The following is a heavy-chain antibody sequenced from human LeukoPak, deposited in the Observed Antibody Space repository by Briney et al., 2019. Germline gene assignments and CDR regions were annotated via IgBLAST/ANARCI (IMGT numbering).Heavy chain of an antibody. CDR3: ARDQGRDGYNY. Sequence: PGGSLRLSCAASGFTFSSYSMNWVRQAPGKGLEWVSYISSSSSTIYYADSVKGRFTISRDNAKNSLYLQMNSLRAEDTAVYYCARDQGRDGYNYWGQGTLVTVSS. CDR1: GFTFSSYS. D-gene: IGHD5-24*01. CDR2: ISSSSSTI. V-gene: IGHV3-48*01. J-gene: IGHJ4*02.